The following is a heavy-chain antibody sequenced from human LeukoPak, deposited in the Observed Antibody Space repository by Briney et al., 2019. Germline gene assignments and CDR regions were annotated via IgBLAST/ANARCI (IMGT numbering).Heavy chain of an antibody. CDR1: GFTFSSYA. D-gene: IGHD3-22*01. CDR3: ARDLWSGRYDSRAASYYYYYMDV. V-gene: IGHV3-23*01. Sequence: GGSLRLSCAASGFTFSSYAMSWVRQAPGKGLEWVSAISGSGGSTYYADSVKGRFTISRDNSKNTLYLQMNSLRAEDTAVYYCARDLWSGRYDSRAASYYYYYMDVWGKGTTVTVSS. CDR2: ISGSGGST. J-gene: IGHJ6*03.